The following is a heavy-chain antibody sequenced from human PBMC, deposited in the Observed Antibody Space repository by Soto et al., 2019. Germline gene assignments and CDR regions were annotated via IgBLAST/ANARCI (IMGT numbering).Heavy chain of an antibody. CDR1: GYTFTEYA. Sequence: QVQLVQSGAEVKRPGASVKLSCKASGYTFTEYAIHWVRQAPGQRLECMGWINAGNGNTRYSQKFQGRVTITRDTSATTGYMELSSLTSEDTAVYYCARGRPIDYWGQGTLVTVSS. CDR3: ARGRPIDY. CDR2: INAGNGNT. J-gene: IGHJ4*02. V-gene: IGHV1-3*01.